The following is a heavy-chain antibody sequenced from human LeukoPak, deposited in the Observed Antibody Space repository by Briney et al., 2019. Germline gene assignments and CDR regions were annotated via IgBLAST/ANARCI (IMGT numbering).Heavy chain of an antibody. CDR1: GYTFSNYG. J-gene: IGHJ4*02. CDR3: ARLRELPVGDD. V-gene: IGHV1-18*01. D-gene: IGHD1-26*01. Sequence: GASVKVSCKASGYTFSNYGISWVRQAPGQGLEWMGWIGAYNGNTNYAQKLQGRVTMTTDTSTSTAYMELRSLRSDATAVYCCARLRELPVGDDWGQGTLVTVSS. CDR2: IGAYNGNT.